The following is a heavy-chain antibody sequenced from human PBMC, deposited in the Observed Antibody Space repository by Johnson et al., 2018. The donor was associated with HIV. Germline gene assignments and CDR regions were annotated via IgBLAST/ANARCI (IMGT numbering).Heavy chain of an antibody. Sequence: VQLVESGGGLVKPGGSLRLSCAASGFTFSNAWMSWVRQAPGKGLEWVGRIKSKTDGGTTDYAAPVNGRFTISRDDSKNTLYLQMNSLKTEDTAVYYCTTAAAAPYAFDIWGQGTLVTVSS. CDR1: GFTFSNAW. CDR2: IKSKTDGGTT. D-gene: IGHD6-13*01. V-gene: IGHV3-15*01. CDR3: TTAAAAPYAFDI. J-gene: IGHJ3*02.